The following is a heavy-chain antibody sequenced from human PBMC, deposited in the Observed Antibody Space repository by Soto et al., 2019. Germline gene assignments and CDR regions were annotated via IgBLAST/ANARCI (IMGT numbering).Heavy chain of an antibody. CDR2: IYYSGST. CDR1: GGSISSYY. J-gene: IGHJ6*02. CDR3: ALEGAGDYCDRMDV. V-gene: IGHV4-59*01. Sequence: SASLSLSCTVFGGSISSYYRSWIRHPPGKGLEWIGYIYYSGSTNYNPSLKSRVTISVDTSKNQFSLKLSSVTAADTALYYCALEGAGDYCDRMDVWGRGTTVSVSS.